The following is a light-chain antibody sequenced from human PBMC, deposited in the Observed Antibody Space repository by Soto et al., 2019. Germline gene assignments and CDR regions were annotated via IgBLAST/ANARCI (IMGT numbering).Light chain of an antibody. J-gene: IGKJ5*01. CDR3: QQRSNWIT. V-gene: IGKV3-11*01. CDR2: GAS. Sequence: EIVLTQSPATLSLSPWERATLSCRASQSVGTSLAWYQQKPGQAPRLLIYGASNRATGIPDRFSGSGSGTDFTLTVSRLEPEDFAVYYCQQRSNWITFGQGTRLEI. CDR1: QSVGTS.